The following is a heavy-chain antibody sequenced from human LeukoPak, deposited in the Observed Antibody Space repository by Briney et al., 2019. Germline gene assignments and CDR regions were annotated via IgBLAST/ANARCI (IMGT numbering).Heavy chain of an antibody. D-gene: IGHD3-3*01. J-gene: IGHJ4*02. Sequence: SETLSLTCTVSGGSISSSSYSWGWIRQPPGKGLEWIGSIYYSGSTYYNPSLKSRVTISVDTSKNQFSLKLSSVTAADTAVYYCARHLGLVTIFGVVILNGGFDYWGQGTLVTVSS. CDR2: IYYSGST. V-gene: IGHV4-39*01. CDR1: GGSISSSSYS. CDR3: ARHLGLVTIFGVVILNGGFDY.